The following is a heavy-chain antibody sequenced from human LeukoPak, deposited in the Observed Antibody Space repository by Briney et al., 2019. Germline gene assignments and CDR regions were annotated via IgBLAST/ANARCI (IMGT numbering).Heavy chain of an antibody. Sequence: VASVKVSCKASGYTFTSYGISWVRQAPGQGLEWMGWISAYNGNTNYAQKLQGRVTMTTDTSTSTAYMELRSLRSDDTAVYYCACFLRYSSSCRGELCAFDIWGQGTMVTVSS. J-gene: IGHJ3*02. CDR2: ISAYNGNT. CDR3: ACFLRYSSSCRGELCAFDI. D-gene: IGHD6-13*01. V-gene: IGHV1-18*01. CDR1: GYTFTSYG.